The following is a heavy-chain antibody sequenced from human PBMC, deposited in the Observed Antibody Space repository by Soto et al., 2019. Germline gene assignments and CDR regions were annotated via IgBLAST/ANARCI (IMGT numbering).Heavy chain of an antibody. J-gene: IGHJ5*02. V-gene: IGHV3-9*01. Sequence: ETHLVESGGGLVQPGRSLRLSCAASGFDFDDYAMHWVRQAPGKGLEWISGITWNSNSIDYADSVKGRFTISRDNAKNSLYLQMNSLRTEDTARYYCAKERVRYLDAWGQGTLVTVSS. CDR2: ITWNSNSI. D-gene: IGHD3-9*01. CDR3: AKERVRYLDA. CDR1: GFDFDDYA.